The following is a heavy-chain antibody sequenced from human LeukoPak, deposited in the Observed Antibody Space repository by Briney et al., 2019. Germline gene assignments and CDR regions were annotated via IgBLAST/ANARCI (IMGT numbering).Heavy chain of an antibody. J-gene: IGHJ4*02. CDR3: ARDEDTSALSEY. V-gene: IGHV3-23*01. Sequence: GGSLRLSCAGSGFPFSRNTMSWVRQAPGGGLEGVSAISNTGGRTDYADSVKGRFTISRDNSKSTLYLQMDSLRAEDTAVYYCARDEDTSALSEYWGQGTLVTVSS. CDR1: GFPFSRNT. D-gene: IGHD2/OR15-2a*01. CDR2: ISNTGGRT.